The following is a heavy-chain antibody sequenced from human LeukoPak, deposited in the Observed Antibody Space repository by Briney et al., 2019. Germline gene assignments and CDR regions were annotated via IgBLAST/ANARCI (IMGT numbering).Heavy chain of an antibody. D-gene: IGHD1-26*01. J-gene: IGHJ4*02. CDR3: ARDPLAGELRYYFDY. V-gene: IGHV1-46*01. CDR1: GHTFTSYY. Sequence: ASVKVSCKASGHTFTSYYMHWVRQAPGQGLEWMGIINPSGGSTSYAQKFQGRVTMTRDTSTSTVYMELSSLRSEDTAVYYCARDPLAGELRYYFDYWGQGTLVTVSS. CDR2: INPSGGST.